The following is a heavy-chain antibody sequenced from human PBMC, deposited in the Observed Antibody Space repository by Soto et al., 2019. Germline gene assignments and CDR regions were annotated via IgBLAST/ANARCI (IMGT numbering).Heavy chain of an antibody. D-gene: IGHD3-22*01. CDR1: GGSISSGGYY. V-gene: IGHV4-31*03. CDR2: IYYSGST. CDR3: ARTSYDSSGTAADP. J-gene: IGHJ5*02. Sequence: QVQLQESGPGLVKPSQTLSLTCTVSGGSISSGGYYWSWIRQHPGKGLEWIGYIYYSGSTYYNPSIKSRVTISVDTSKHKFSLKLCSVTAADTAVYYCARTSYDSSGTAADPWGQGTLVTVSS.